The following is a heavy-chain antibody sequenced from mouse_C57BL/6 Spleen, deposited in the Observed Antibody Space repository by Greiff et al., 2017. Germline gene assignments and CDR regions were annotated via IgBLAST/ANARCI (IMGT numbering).Heavy chain of an antibody. CDR2: IYPRDGST. Sequence: VQLQQSDAELVKPGASVKISCKVSGYTFTDHTIHWMKQRPEQGLEWIGYIYPRDGSTKYNEKFKGKATLTADKSSSTAYMQLNSLTSEDSAVYFCAREGTYYYGSFLYFDYWGQGTTLTVSS. CDR3: AREGTYYYGSFLYFDY. J-gene: IGHJ2*01. D-gene: IGHD1-1*01. V-gene: IGHV1-78*01. CDR1: GYTFTDHT.